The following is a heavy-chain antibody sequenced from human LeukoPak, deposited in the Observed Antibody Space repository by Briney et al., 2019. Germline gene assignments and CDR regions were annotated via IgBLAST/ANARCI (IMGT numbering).Heavy chain of an antibody. CDR2: ISSSGSTI. V-gene: IGHV3-48*03. D-gene: IGHD2-2*01. Sequence: GGSLRLSCAASGFTFSSYEMNWVRQAPGKGLEWVSYISSSGSTIYYADSVKGRFTISRDNAKNSLYLQMNSLRAEDTAVYYCASGWGYQLLNYWGQGTLVTVSS. CDR3: ASGWGYQLLNY. CDR1: GFTFSSYE. J-gene: IGHJ4*02.